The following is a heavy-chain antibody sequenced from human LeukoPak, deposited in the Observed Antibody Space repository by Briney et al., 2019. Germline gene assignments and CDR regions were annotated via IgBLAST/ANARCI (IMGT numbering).Heavy chain of an antibody. CDR1: GGSINSNSYY. CDR2: IYYSGST. CDR3: ARADFGDSSGYLDY. D-gene: IGHD3-22*01. V-gene: IGHV4-39*07. Sequence: SETLSLTCTVSGGSINSNSYYWGWIRQPPGKGLEWIGSIYYSGSTYYNPSLKSRVTISVDTSKNQFSLKLSSVTAADTAVYYCARADFGDSSGYLDYWGQGTLVTVSS. J-gene: IGHJ4*02.